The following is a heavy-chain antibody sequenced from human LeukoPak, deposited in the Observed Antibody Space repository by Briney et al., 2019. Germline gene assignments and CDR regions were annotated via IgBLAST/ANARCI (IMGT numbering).Heavy chain of an antibody. J-gene: IGHJ4*02. CDR3: ARDGCNHHFDY. Sequence: ASVKISCETSGYSFINYYIHWVRQAPGQGLEWMGRLMPSGGGTIFAQKFQGRVTLTTDTSTSTVYMELSSLRFEDTAVYFCARDGCNHHFDYWGQGTLVTVSS. V-gene: IGHV1-46*01. CDR2: LMPSGGGT. CDR1: GYSFINYY. D-gene: IGHD1-14*01.